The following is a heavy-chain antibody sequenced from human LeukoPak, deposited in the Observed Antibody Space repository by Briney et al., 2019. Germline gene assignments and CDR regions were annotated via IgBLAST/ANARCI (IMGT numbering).Heavy chain of an antibody. CDR2: ISAYNGNT. Sequence: ASVKVSCKASGYTFTSYGISWVRQAPGQGLEWMGWISAYNGNTNYAQKLQGRVTMTTDTSTSTAYMELRSLRSDDTAVYYCAGSSSTSFYHYYYYGMDVWGQGTTVTVSS. J-gene: IGHJ6*02. CDR1: GYTFTSYG. V-gene: IGHV1-18*01. CDR3: AGSSSTSFYHYYYYGMDV. D-gene: IGHD2-2*01.